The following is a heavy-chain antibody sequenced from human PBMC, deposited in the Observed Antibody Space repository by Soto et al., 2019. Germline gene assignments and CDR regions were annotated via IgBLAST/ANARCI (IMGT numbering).Heavy chain of an antibody. CDR1: GFTLSGSV. Sequence: EVQLVESGGGLVQPGGSLKISCAASGFTLSGSVIYWVRQPSGKGLEWVGRIRSRSNGYATAYAASVRGRFTISRDDSKNTAYLQMNSLKTEDTAVYYCPRPRYSNYDSDYWVQGTLVTVSS. V-gene: IGHV3-73*02. J-gene: IGHJ4*02. CDR3: PRPRYSNYDSDY. D-gene: IGHD5-12*01. CDR2: IRSRSNGYAT.